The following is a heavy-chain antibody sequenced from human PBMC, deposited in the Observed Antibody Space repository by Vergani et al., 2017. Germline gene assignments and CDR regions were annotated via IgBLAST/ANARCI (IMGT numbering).Heavy chain of an antibody. CDR3: ARDPRGIRAAVAGTGRRPSGMDY. D-gene: IGHD6-19*01. V-gene: IGHV1-69*12. CDR2: IIPIFGTA. Sequence: QVQLVQSGAEVKKPGSSVKVSCKASGGTFSSYAISWVRQAPGQGLEWMGGIIPIFGTANYAQKFQGRVTITADESTSTAYMELRSLRSDDTAVYYCARDPRGIRAAVAGTGRRPSGMDYWGQGTLVTVSS. J-gene: IGHJ4*02. CDR1: GGTFSSYA.